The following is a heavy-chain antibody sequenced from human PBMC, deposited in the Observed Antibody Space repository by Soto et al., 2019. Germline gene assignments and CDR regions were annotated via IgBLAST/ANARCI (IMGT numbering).Heavy chain of an antibody. V-gene: IGHV1-46*01. D-gene: IGHD2-2*02. CDR2: INPSGGST. J-gene: IGHJ3*02. CDR3: VRVPLGYCSSRSWYNYAFDM. CDR1: GYTFTSYY. Sequence: ASVKVSCKASGYTFTSYYMHWVRQAPAQGLEWRGIINPSGGSTSYAQKFQGRVTMTRDTSTSTVYMELSSLRFEDTAVYYCVRVPLGYCSSRSWYNYAFDMWGQGTMVTVSS.